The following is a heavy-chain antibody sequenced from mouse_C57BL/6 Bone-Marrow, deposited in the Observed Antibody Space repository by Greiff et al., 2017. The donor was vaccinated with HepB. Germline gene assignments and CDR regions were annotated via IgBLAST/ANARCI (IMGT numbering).Heavy chain of an antibody. CDR2: IYPGSGST. V-gene: IGHV1-55*01. J-gene: IGHJ3*01. CDR1: GYTFTSYW. Sequence: QVHVKQPGAELVKPGASVKMSCKASGYTFTSYWITWVKQRPGQGLEWIGDIYPGSGSTNYNEKFKSKATLTVDTSSSTAYMQLSSLTSEDSAVYYCARIRPWFAYWGQGTLVTVSA. CDR3: ARIRPWFAY.